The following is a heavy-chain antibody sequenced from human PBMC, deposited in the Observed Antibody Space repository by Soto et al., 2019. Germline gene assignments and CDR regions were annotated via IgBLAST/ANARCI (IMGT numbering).Heavy chain of an antibody. CDR2: IKSKNNGGTT. Sequence: GGSLRLSCAASGFTFSNAWINWVRQPPGKGLEWVGRIKSKNNGGTTDFAAPVKGRFAISRDDSQNMVFLQMNSLKTEDTATYYCTTDSYISTVVVRFDYWGHGTLVTVSS. CDR3: TTDSYISTVVVRFDY. J-gene: IGHJ4*03. D-gene: IGHD2-15*01. CDR1: GFTFSNAW. V-gene: IGHV3-15*07.